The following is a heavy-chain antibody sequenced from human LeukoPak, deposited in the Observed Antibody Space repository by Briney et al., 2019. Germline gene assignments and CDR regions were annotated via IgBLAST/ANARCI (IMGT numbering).Heavy chain of an antibody. D-gene: IGHD2-15*01. CDR2: IHYRGSS. J-gene: IGHJ4*02. Sequence: SETLSLTCTVSGGSISGHYWSWIRQPPGKGLEWIGYIHYRGSSNYNPSLKSGVTISVDTSKNQFSLKLSSVTAADTAVYYCARSVVAPDYWGQGTLVTVSS. CDR3: ARSVVAPDY. CDR1: GGSISGHY. V-gene: IGHV4-59*11.